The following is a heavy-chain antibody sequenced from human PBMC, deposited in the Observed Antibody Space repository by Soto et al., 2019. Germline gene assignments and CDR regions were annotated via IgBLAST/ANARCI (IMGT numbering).Heavy chain of an antibody. CDR1: RFDFSSYE. Sequence: EVQLLESGGGLVQPGGSLRLSCVASRFDFSSYEMSWVRQAAGNGLEWVSRVSLTGDRTNYAGSVKGRFTVSRDNFKHALYLEMDSLRPDDSAIYYCARGGGYCTPTSCAIDSWGRGTPVTVSS. J-gene: IGHJ4*02. V-gene: IGHV3-23*01. CDR3: ARGGGYCTPTSCAIDS. CDR2: VSLTGDRT. D-gene: IGHD2-8*01.